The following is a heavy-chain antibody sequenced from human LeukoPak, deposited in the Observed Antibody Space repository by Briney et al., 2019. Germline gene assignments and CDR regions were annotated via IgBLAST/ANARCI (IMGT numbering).Heavy chain of an antibody. CDR2: ISAYNGKI. D-gene: IGHD3-9*01. CDR3: ARGEYDILTGDACDI. J-gene: IGHJ3*02. Sequence: ASVKVSCKASGYTFTSYGISWVRQATGQGLEWMGWISAYNGKINYAQKFQGRVTMTTDTSTSTAYMELRSLRSDDTAVYYCARGEYDILTGDACDIWGQGTMVTVSS. CDR1: GYTFTSYG. V-gene: IGHV1-18*01.